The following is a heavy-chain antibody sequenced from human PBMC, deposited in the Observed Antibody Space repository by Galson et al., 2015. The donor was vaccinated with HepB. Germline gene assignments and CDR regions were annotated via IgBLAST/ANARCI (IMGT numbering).Heavy chain of an antibody. CDR3: ARSPDITIFGVVIIGYYYYYMDV. CDR2: MNPNSGNT. V-gene: IGHV1-8*01. CDR1: GYTFTSYD. Sequence: SVKVSCKASGYTFTSYDINWVRQATGQGLVWMGWMNPNSGNTGYAQKFQGRVTMTRNTSISTAYMELSSLRSEDTAVYYCARSPDITIFGVVIIGYYYYYMDVWGKGTTVTVSS. J-gene: IGHJ6*03. D-gene: IGHD3-3*01.